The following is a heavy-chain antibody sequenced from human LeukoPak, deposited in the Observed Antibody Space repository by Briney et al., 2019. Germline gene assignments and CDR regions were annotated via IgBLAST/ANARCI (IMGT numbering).Heavy chain of an antibody. V-gene: IGHV1-18*01. CDR2: ISAYNGNT. Sequence: ASVKVSCKASGYTFTSYGISWVRQAPGQGLEWMGWISAYNGNTNYAQKLQGRVTMTTDTSTSTAYMELRSLRSDDTAVYYCARASGYSSGWYRRNAFDIWGQGTMVTVSS. J-gene: IGHJ3*02. CDR1: GYTFTSYG. CDR3: ARASGYSSGWYRRNAFDI. D-gene: IGHD6-19*01.